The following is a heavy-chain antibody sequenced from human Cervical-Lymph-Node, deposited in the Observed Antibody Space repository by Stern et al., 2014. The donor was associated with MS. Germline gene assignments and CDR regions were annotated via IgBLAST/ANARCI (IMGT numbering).Heavy chain of an antibody. CDR1: GYTFTTSY. CDR2: IDPSGGST. J-gene: IGHJ4*02. Sequence: QVQLVQSGPEVKKPGASVKVSCKASGYTFTTSYMHWVRQAPGQGLEWMGIIDPSGGSTTYTQKFQGRVTMTRDTSTSTVYMELSSLRSDDTAVFYCARDLGYSRSWWGQGTLVTVSS. D-gene: IGHD6-13*01. V-gene: IGHV1-46*01. CDR3: ARDLGYSRSW.